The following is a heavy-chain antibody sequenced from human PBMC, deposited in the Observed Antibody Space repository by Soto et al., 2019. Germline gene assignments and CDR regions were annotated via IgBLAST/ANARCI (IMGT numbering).Heavy chain of an antibody. V-gene: IGHV1-18*01. CDR3: VRDLDGSGSYYTDY. Sequence: QIKLVQSGAEVKKPGASVKVSGKASGYTFSIYGINWVRQAPGQGLEWMGWTRPNNGNTKYAQNLQGRVTMSTDTSTSTAYMELRSLRPDDTAVYYCVRDLDGSGSYYTDYWGQGTLVTVSS. D-gene: IGHD3-10*01. J-gene: IGHJ4*02. CDR1: GYTFSIYG. CDR2: TRPNNGNT.